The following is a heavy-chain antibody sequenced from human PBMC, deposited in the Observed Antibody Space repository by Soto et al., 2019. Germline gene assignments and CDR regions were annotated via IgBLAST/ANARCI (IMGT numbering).Heavy chain of an antibody. CDR1: GFTFSASA. D-gene: IGHD6-19*01. CDR3: AKETPAKIGVAAK. V-gene: IGHV3-23*01. Sequence: EVQLLESGGGLVQPGGSLRLSCTASGFTFSASAMSWLRQAPGKGLEWVSAISGSGKDTYYADYGKGRFTISRDNSKYPLYLQMNSLRVEETAMYFCAKETPAKIGVAAKWGQGTLVTVSS. CDR2: ISGSGKDT. J-gene: IGHJ4*02.